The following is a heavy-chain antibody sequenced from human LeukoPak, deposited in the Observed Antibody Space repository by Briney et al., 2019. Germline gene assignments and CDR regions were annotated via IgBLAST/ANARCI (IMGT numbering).Heavy chain of an antibody. CDR1: GYTFTGYY. J-gene: IGHJ6*03. Sequence: ASVTVSCKASGYTFTGYYMHWVRQAPGQGLEWMGWINPNSGGTNYAQKFQGRVTMTRDTSISTAYMELSRLRSDDTAVYYCARAQGSSSSQNYYYYMDVWGKGTTVTVSS. V-gene: IGHV1-2*02. CDR2: INPNSGGT. D-gene: IGHD6-6*01. CDR3: ARAQGSSSSQNYYYYMDV.